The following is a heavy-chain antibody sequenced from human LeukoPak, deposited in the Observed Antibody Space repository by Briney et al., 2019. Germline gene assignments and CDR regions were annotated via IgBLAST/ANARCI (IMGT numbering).Heavy chain of an antibody. CDR1: GFSFVNNA. Sequence: GGSLRLSCAASGFSFVNNAMGWVRQAPGKGLEWGSGICASGPCTFYAAPVRGRFTVSRDNFKNSLYLQMNNLRAEDTAVYYCAKYINVPGTQLLGDYWGQGALVTVSS. CDR2: ICASGPCT. V-gene: IGHV3-23*01. CDR3: AKYINVPGTQLLGDY. J-gene: IGHJ4*02. D-gene: IGHD1-1*01.